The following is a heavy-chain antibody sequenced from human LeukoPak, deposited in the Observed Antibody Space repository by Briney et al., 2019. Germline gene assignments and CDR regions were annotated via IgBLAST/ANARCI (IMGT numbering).Heavy chain of an antibody. J-gene: IGHJ4*02. D-gene: IGHD3-22*01. CDR3: ARDRTYYYDSSGHLDY. Sequence: GGSLRLSCAASGFTFSSYSMNWVRQAPGKGLEWVSYISSSSTIYYADSVKGRFTISRDNAKNSLYLQLNSLRAEDTAVYYCARDRTYYYDSSGHLDYWGQGTLVTVSS. V-gene: IGHV3-48*01. CDR2: ISSSSTI. CDR1: GFTFSSYS.